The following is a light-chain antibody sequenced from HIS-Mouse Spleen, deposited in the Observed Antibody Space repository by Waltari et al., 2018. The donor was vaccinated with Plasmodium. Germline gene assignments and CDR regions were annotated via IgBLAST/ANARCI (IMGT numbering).Light chain of an antibody. J-gene: IGLJ2*01. Sequence: SYELTQPPSVSVSPGQTASITCSGDKLGDRYACWYQQKPGQSPVLVIYQDSKRPSGITERFSVSNDGNTASLTISGTQAMDEADYYCQAWDSSTAWVFGGGSKLTVL. CDR2: QDS. CDR3: QAWDSSTAWV. CDR1: KLGDRY. V-gene: IGLV3-1*01.